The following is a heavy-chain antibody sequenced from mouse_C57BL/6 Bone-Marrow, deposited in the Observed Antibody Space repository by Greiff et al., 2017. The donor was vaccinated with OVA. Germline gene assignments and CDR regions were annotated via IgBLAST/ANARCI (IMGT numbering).Heavy chain of an antibody. V-gene: IGHV1-81*01. D-gene: IGHD1-1*01. CDR2: IYPRSGNT. Sequence: VQLQQSGAELARPGASVKLSCKASSYTFTSYGISWVKQRTGQGLEWIGEIYPRSGNTYYNEKFKGKATLTADKSSSTAYMELRSLTSEDSAVYFCARKGYYYGSSYRDAMDYWGQGTSVTVSS. CDR3: ARKGYYYGSSYRDAMDY. J-gene: IGHJ4*01. CDR1: SYTFTSYG.